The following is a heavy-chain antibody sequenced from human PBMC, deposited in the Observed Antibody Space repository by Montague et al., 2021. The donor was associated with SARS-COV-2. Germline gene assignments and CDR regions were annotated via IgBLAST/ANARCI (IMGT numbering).Heavy chain of an antibody. D-gene: IGHD3-16*02. V-gene: IGHV4-34*01. CDR3: ARLGVVELWLNLGSFDP. Sequence: SETLSLTCAVYTEAFSGNNCTWIRKPPGKGQERMGEVSHPGSAKYNPYLKSRVTISVATYRKQISLRLNSVTAADTAVYYCARLGVVELWLNLGSFDPWGQGTLVTVSS. CDR2: VSHPGSA. CDR1: TEAFSGNN. J-gene: IGHJ5*02.